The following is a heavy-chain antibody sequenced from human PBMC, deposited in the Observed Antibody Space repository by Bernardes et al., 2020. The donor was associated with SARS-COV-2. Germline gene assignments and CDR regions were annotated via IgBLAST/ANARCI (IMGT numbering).Heavy chain of an antibody. V-gene: IGHV3-23*01. CDR1: GFTFSSYA. CDR2: ITGGGGDT. Sequence: GSLRLSCAASGFTFSSYAMSWVRQAPGKGLEWISAITGGGGDTYYADSVKGRFTISRDNSKNTLFLQVHSLRADDTAVYYCAKGSAVARPYYFDSWGQGILVTASS. J-gene: IGHJ4*02. CDR3: AKGSAVARPYYFDS. D-gene: IGHD2-15*01.